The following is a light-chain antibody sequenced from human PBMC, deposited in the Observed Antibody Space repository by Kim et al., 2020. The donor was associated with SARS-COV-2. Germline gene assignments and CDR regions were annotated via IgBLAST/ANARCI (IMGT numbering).Light chain of an antibody. CDR2: AVN. CDR3: NSYVGSNTWV. CDR1: SSAVGGYNS. Sequence: GQSITISCTGTSSAVGGYNSVSWYQQHPGRAPKLMIYAVNKRPSGISKRFSGSKSGNTASLTVSGLQAEDEADYYCNSYVGSNTWVFGGGTQLTVL. J-gene: IGLJ3*02. V-gene: IGLV2-14*03.